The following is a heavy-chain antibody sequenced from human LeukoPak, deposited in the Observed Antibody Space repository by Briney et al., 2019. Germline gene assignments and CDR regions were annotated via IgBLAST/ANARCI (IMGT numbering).Heavy chain of an antibody. D-gene: IGHD3-10*01. CDR2: IIPIFGTA. V-gene: IGHV1-69*05. CDR3: AGSIVLLWFGEPKHFDY. Sequence: GASVKVSCKASGYAFASHYMHWVRQAPGQGLEWMGGIIPIFGTANYAQKFQGRVTITTDESTSTAYMELSSLRSEDTAVYYCAGSIVLLWFGEPKHFDYWGQGTLVTVSS. J-gene: IGHJ4*02. CDR1: GYAFASHY.